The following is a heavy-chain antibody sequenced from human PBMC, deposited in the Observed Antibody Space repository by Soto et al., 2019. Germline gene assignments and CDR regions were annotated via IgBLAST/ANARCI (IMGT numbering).Heavy chain of an antibody. CDR2: IWYDGSSK. J-gene: IGHJ4*02. CDR3: ARGLLSNRLWSDY. D-gene: IGHD2-21*02. Sequence: GESLKLSCEASGFTFNNYGMHWLRQAPGKGLEWVAVIWYDGSSKYYVDSVKGRFTISRDNSKNTVYLEMNSLRAEDAAVYYCARGLLSNRLWSDYWGQGTQVTVSS. CDR1: GFTFNNYG. V-gene: IGHV3-33*01.